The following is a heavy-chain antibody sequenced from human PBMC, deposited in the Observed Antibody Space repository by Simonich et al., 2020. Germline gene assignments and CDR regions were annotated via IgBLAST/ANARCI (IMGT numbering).Heavy chain of an antibody. CDR3: ARRDSYDAFDI. V-gene: IGHV3-9*01. CDR1: GFTFDDYA. J-gene: IGHJ3*02. CDR2: ISWTSGRI. Sequence: EVQLVESGVGLVQPGRSLRLSCAASGFTFDDYAMHWVRQAPEKGLEWVLGISWTSGRIGYATTMKGRFTISRDNAKNSLHLQMNSLRAEYTALYYCARRDSYDAFDIWGQGTMVTVSS. D-gene: IGHD1-26*01.